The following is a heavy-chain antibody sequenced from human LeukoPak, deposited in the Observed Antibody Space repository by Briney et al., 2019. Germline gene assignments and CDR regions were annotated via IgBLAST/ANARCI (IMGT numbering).Heavy chain of an antibody. CDR1: GFTFSSYG. J-gene: IGHJ4*02. CDR2: IWYDGSNK. Sequence: GGSLRLSCAASGFTFSSYGMHWVRQAPGKGLEWVAVIWYDGSNKYYADSLKGRFAISRDNSKNTLYLQMNSLRAEDTTVYYCAKDGYDGSGAYIDYWGQGTLVIVSS. CDR3: AKDGYDGSGAYIDY. D-gene: IGHD3-22*01. V-gene: IGHV3-30*02.